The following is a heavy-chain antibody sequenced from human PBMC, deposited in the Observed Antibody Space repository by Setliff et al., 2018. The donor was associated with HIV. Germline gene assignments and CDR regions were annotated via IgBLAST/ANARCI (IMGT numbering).Heavy chain of an antibody. J-gene: IGHJ4*02. V-gene: IGHV1-69*13. D-gene: IGHD6-19*01. CDR3: ARDGLLVAGIRFDY. CDR2: IIPIVGTS. Sequence: SVKVSCKASGGPFGSYAIHWVRQAPGQGLEWMGGIIPIVGTSNYAQKFQGRVTITADESMTTAYMELSGLKYEDTAVYYCARDGLLVAGIRFDYWGQGTLVTVSS. CDR1: GGPFGSYA.